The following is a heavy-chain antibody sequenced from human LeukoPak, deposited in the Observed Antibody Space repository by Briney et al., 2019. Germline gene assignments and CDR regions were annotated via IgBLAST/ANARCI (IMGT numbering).Heavy chain of an antibody. CDR3: AKDESGYSSGWYY. CDR1: GFTFSSYA. Sequence: GGSLRLSCAASGFTFSSYAMSWVRQAPGKGLEWVSAISGSGGSTYYADSVKGRSTISRDNSKNTLYLQMNSLRAEDTAVYYCAKDESGYSSGWYYWGQGTLVTVSS. V-gene: IGHV3-23*01. J-gene: IGHJ4*02. D-gene: IGHD6-19*01. CDR2: ISGSGGST.